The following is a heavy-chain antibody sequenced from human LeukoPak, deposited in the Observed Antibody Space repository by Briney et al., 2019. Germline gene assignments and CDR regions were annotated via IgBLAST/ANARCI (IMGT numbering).Heavy chain of an antibody. D-gene: IGHD3-16*02. J-gene: IGHJ4*02. Sequence: SETLSLTCAVYGGSLSGYYWSWIRQPPGKGLEWIREINHRGSTNYNPSLKSRVTISVDTSKNQFSLKLSSVTAADTALYYWARGRRYDYVWGSYRYLALGEYVYWGQGTLVTVSS. CDR2: INHRGST. CDR1: GGSLSGYY. CDR3: ARGRRYDYVWGSYRYLALGEYVY. V-gene: IGHV4-34*01.